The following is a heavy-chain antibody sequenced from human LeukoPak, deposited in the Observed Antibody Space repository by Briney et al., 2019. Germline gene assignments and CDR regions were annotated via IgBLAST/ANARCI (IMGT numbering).Heavy chain of an antibody. Sequence: SETLSLTCTVSGGSVSRGSYYWSWIRQPPGKGLEWIGYIYYSGSTSYNPSLKSRVTISVDTSKNQFSLKLNSVTAADTAVYYCARQGPLTTAVTTRTDPFDYWGQGTLVTVSS. CDR3: ARQGPLTTAVTTRTDPFDY. D-gene: IGHD4-11*01. V-gene: IGHV4-61*01. J-gene: IGHJ4*02. CDR1: GGSVSRGSYY. CDR2: IYYSGST.